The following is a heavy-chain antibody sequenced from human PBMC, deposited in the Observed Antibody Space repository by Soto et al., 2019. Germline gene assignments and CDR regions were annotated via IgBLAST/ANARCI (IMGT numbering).Heavy chain of an antibody. J-gene: IGHJ6*02. CDR2: MNPNSGNT. V-gene: IGHV1-8*01. Sequence: QVQLVQSGAEVKKPGASVKVSCKASGYTFTSYDINWVRQATGQGLEWMGWMNPNSGNTGYAQKFQGRVTMTRNTSINTAYMELSTLRSEDTAVYYCARDTRPIVFVPAAHYYYGMAVWGQGTTVTVSS. D-gene: IGHD2-2*01. CDR3: ARDTRPIVFVPAAHYYYGMAV. CDR1: GYTFTSYD.